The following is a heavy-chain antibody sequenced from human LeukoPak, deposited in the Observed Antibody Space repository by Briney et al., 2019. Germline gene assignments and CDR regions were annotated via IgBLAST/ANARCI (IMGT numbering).Heavy chain of an antibody. J-gene: IGHJ4*02. CDR2: FYSTGST. CDR3: ARDQYSGSLDY. D-gene: IGHD1-26*01. Sequence: PSETLSLACTVSGGSISSYYWTWIRQPAGKGLEWIGRFYSTGSTNYNPSLKSRVTMSVDTSKNQFSLKLSSVTAADTAVYYCARDQYSGSLDYWGQGTLVTVSS. V-gene: IGHV4-4*07. CDR1: GGSISSYY.